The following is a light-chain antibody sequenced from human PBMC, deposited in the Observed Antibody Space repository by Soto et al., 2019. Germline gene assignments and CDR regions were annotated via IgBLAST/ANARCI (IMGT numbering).Light chain of an antibody. J-gene: IGLJ1*01. V-gene: IGLV2-14*01. CDR3: SSYTSSSTLDV. CDR1: SSDFGGYNY. CDR2: DVS. Sequence: QSALTQPASVSGSPGQSITLSCTGTSSDFGGYNYVSWYQQHPGKAPKLMIYDVSNRPAGVSNRFSGSKSGNTASLTISGLQAEDEADYYCSSYTSSSTLDVFGTGTKLTVL.